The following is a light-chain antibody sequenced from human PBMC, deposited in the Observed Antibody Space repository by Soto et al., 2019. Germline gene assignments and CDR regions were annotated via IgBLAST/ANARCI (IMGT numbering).Light chain of an antibody. CDR1: SSDVGAYNY. J-gene: IGLJ1*01. V-gene: IGLV2-14*03. Sequence: QSALTQPASVSGSPGQSITISCTGTSSDVGAYNYVSWYQQHPGKAPKLMIYDVSNRPSGVSNRFSGSKSGNTASLTISGLQAEDEADYYCSSFTGGSTLVVYGTGTKVTVL. CDR3: SSFTGGSTLVV. CDR2: DVS.